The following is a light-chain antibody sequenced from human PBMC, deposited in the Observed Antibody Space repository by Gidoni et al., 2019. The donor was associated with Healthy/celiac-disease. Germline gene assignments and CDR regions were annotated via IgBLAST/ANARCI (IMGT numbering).Light chain of an antibody. V-gene: IGKV3-11*01. CDR3: QQRSNWPSLFT. Sequence: ELVFTQSPATLSLSPGERATLSCRASQSVSSYLAWYQQKPGQAPRLLIYDASNRATGIPARFSGSGSGTDFTLTISSLEPEDFAVYYCQQRSNWPSLFTFGPGTKVDIK. J-gene: IGKJ3*01. CDR2: DAS. CDR1: QSVSSY.